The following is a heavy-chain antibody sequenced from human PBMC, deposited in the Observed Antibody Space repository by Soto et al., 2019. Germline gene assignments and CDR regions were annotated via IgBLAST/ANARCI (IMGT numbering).Heavy chain of an antibody. CDR1: GFTFSDYY. D-gene: IGHD6-13*01. CDR2: ISSSSSTL. Sequence: PGGSLRLSCAASGFTFSDYYMSWIRQAPGKGLEWVSHISSSSSTLYYADSVKGRFTISRDNAKNSLYLQMNSLRAEDTAVYYCARRQQYSFVYSYHGIDVWGQGTTVTVSS. CDR3: ARRQQYSFVYSYHGIDV. J-gene: IGHJ6*02. V-gene: IGHV3-11*01.